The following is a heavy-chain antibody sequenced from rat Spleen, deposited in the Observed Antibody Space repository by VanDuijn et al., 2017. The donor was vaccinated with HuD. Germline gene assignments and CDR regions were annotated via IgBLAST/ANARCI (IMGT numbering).Heavy chain of an antibody. D-gene: IGHD1-4*01. V-gene: IGHV2-32*01. CDR2: IWTGGST. CDR3: TGIPNWFAY. CDR1: GFSLTSYH. Sequence: QVQLKESGPGLVQPSQTLSLTCTVSGFSLTSYHVHWVRQPPGKGLEWMGVIWTGGSTAYNSLLKSRLSISRDTSKSQVFLKMNSLQTEDTAMYFCTGIPNWFAYWGQGTLVTVSS. J-gene: IGHJ3*01.